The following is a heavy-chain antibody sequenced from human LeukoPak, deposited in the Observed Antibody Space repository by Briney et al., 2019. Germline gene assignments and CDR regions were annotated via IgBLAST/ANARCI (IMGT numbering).Heavy chain of an antibody. CDR3: AGGGVAWYGGYCSGGSCYSWPNWFDP. V-gene: IGHV4-34*01. CDR1: GGSFSGCY. Sequence: PSETLSLTCAVYGGSFSGCYWSWIRQPPGKGLEWIGEINHSGSTNYNPSLKSRVTISVDTSKNQFSLKLSSVTAADTAVYYCAGGGVAWYGGYCSGGSCYSWPNWFDPWGQGTLVTVSS. D-gene: IGHD2-15*01. CDR2: INHSGST. J-gene: IGHJ5*02.